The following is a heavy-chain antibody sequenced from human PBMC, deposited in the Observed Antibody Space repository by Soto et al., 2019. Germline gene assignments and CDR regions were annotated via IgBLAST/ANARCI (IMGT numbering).Heavy chain of an antibody. V-gene: IGHV3-66*01. D-gene: IGHD3-16*01. Sequence: EEQLVESGGDLVQPGGSLRLSCAASGFTVSNDYMSWVRQAPGKGLEWVSLIYSGGSTYYADSVKGRFTISRDSSKNTRYLQMNSLRAEDTARYYCAAYSQKGYWGQGTLVTVSS. J-gene: IGHJ4*02. CDR3: AAYSQKGY. CDR2: IYSGGST. CDR1: GFTVSNDY.